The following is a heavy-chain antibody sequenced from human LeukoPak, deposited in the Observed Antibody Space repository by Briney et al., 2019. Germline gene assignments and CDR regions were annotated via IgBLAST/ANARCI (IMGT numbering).Heavy chain of an antibody. CDR3: ARYCIKGVCSPYYNMDV. CDR1: GFTFSPYG. V-gene: IGHV3-23*01. D-gene: IGHD2-8*01. CDR2: ISDNT. Sequence: GGSLRLSCAASGFTFSPYGMTWVRQAPGKGLEWVSAISDNTYYAGSVKGRFTISRDNSKNMLYLQMNSLRADDTAVYYCARYCIKGVCSPYYNMDVWGQGTTVTVSS. J-gene: IGHJ6*02.